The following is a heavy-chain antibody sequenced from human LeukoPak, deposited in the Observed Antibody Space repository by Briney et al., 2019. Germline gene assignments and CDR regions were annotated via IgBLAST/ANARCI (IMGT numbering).Heavy chain of an antibody. CDR3: ARDGTTVTTGYFDY. D-gene: IGHD4-17*01. CDR2: ISDSGGNT. V-gene: IGHV3-23*01. Sequence: GGSLRLSCAASGFTFSNYAMSWVRQAPGKGLEWVSVISDSGGNTYYAASVKGRFTISRDNSKNTLYLQMNSLRAEDTAVYYCARDGTTVTTGYFDYWGQGTLVTVSS. J-gene: IGHJ4*02. CDR1: GFTFSNYA.